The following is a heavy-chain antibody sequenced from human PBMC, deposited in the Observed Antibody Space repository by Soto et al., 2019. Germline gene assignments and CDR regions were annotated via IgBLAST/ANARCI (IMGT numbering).Heavy chain of an antibody. D-gene: IGHD3-10*02. CDR1: GGTFSSYA. V-gene: IGHV1-69*13. J-gene: IGHJ4*02. CDR2: IIPIFGTA. Sequence: ASVKVSCKASGGTFSSYAISWVRQAPGQGLEWMGGIIPIFGTANYAQKFQGRVTITADESTSTAYMELSSLRSEDTAVYYCARGHPLIGRGYYVYFDYWGQGTLVTVSS. CDR3: ARGHPLIGRGYYVYFDY.